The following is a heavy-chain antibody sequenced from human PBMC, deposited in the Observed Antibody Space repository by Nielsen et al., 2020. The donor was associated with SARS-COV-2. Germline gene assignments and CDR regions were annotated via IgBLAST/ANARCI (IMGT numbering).Heavy chain of an antibody. V-gene: IGHV3-53*01. D-gene: IGHD3-22*01. J-gene: IGHJ3*01. Sequence: VRQMPGKGLEWVSVIYSGGSTYYADSVKGRFTISRDNSKNTLYLQMNSLRAEDTAVYYRARGSDYYDSSGLVWGQGTMVTVSS. CDR2: IYSGGST. CDR3: ARGSDYYDSSGLV.